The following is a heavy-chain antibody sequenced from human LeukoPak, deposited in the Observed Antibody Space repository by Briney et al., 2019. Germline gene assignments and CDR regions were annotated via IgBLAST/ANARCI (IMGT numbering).Heavy chain of an antibody. Sequence: ASVKVSCKASGYTFTGYYMHWVRQAPGQGLEWMGWINPNSGGTNYAQKFQGRVTMTRDTSISTAYMELSRLRSDDTAAYYCAREYGSGSYVAGWFDPWGQGTLVTVSS. CDR2: INPNSGGT. J-gene: IGHJ5*02. CDR1: GYTFTGYY. CDR3: AREYGSGSYVAGWFDP. V-gene: IGHV1-2*02. D-gene: IGHD3-10*01.